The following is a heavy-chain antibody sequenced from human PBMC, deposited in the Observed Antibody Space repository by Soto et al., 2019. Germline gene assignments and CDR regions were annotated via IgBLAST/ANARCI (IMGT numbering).Heavy chain of an antibody. Sequence: AASVKVSCKVSGYTLTELSMHWVRQAPGKGLEWMGGFDPEDGETIYAQKFQGRVTMTEDTSTDTAYMELSSLRSEDTAVYYCATDRYCSSTSCYDVDYWGQGTLVTVSS. CDR3: ATDRYCSSTSCYDVDY. CDR2: FDPEDGET. CDR1: GYTLTELS. J-gene: IGHJ4*02. D-gene: IGHD2-2*01. V-gene: IGHV1-24*01.